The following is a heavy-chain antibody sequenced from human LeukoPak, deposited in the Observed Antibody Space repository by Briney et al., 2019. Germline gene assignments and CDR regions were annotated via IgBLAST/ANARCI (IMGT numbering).Heavy chain of an antibody. CDR3: ARGASGYGNFDY. V-gene: IGHV3-74*01. CDR2: IYSDGSST. Sequence: GGSLRLSCAASGFNFNTYWMHWVRQAPGKGLVWVSRIYSDGSSTYYADSVKGRFTCSRDNAKNTVYLQMNSLRAEDTAVYYCARGASGYGNFDYWGQGTLVTVSS. J-gene: IGHJ4*02. CDR1: GFNFNTYW. D-gene: IGHD5-12*01.